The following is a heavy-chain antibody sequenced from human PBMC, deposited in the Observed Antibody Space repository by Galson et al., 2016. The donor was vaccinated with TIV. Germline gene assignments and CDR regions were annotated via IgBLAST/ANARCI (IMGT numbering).Heavy chain of an antibody. CDR2: INAGNGHA. CDR3: ASRSSTWNYFDAFDT. CDR1: GYTFRDYA. J-gene: IGHJ3*02. V-gene: IGHV1-3*01. D-gene: IGHD6-13*01. Sequence: SVKVSCKASGYTFRDYALHWVRQAPGQRPEWLGWINAGNGHAKLSQRFQDRVTITRDRSASTAYLTLTRLRSEDTAVYFCASRSSTWNYFDAFDTWGQGTSVTVSS.